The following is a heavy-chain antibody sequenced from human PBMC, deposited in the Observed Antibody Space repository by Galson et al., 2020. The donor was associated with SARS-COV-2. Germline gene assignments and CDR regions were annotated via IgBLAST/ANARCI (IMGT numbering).Heavy chain of an antibody. CDR3: ARVAYWGSDRPHFDY. CDR1: GGTFGNYA. D-gene: IGHD3-16*02. J-gene: IGHJ4*02. Sequence: KISCKASGGTFGNYAFNWVRQAPGQGLEWMGGIIPVYGITNHAQKFQDRVTITADDATITAYMELRGLTSDDQATYYCARVAYWGSDRPHFDYWGRGTLVTVSS. V-gene: IGHV1-69*01. CDR2: IIPVYGIT.